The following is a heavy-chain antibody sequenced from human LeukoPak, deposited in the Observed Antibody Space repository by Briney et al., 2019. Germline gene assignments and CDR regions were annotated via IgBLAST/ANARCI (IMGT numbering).Heavy chain of an antibody. CDR1: GITLSNYG. CDR3: AKRGVVIRVILVGFHREAYYFDS. CDR2: ISGSGGRT. D-gene: IGHD3-22*01. V-gene: IGHV3-23*01. Sequence: GGSLRLSCAVSGITLSNYGMSRVRQAPGKGLEWVAGISGSGGRTNYADAVKGRFTISRDNSKNPLYLQMNSVRAEGTAGYFCAKRGVVIRVILVGFHREAYYFDSWGQGALVTVSS. J-gene: IGHJ4*02.